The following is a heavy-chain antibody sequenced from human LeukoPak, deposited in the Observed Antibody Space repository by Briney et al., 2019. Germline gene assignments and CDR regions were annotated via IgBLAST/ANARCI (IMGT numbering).Heavy chain of an antibody. J-gene: IGHJ3*02. CDR3: ARAKYYYDSSGYHDAFDI. V-gene: IGHV4-30-4*08. CDR2: IYYSGST. CDR1: GGSISSGDYY. D-gene: IGHD3-22*01. Sequence: PSETLSLTCTVSGGSISSGDYYWSWIRQPPGKGLEWIGYIYYSGSTYYNPSLKSRVTISVDTSKNQFSLKLSSVTAADTAVYYCARAKYYYDSSGYHDAFDIWGQGTVVTVCS.